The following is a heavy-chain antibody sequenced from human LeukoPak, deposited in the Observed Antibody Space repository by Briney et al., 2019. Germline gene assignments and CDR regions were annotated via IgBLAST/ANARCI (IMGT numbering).Heavy chain of an antibody. Sequence: GGSLRLSCAASGFTFSDYDMNWVRQAPGKGLEWVSSISSSSIYVSYADSVKGRFTISRDNAKNTLYLEMNSLRAEDTAVYYCARTFAAAHIDYWGQGTLVTVSS. J-gene: IGHJ4*02. V-gene: IGHV3-21*01. CDR1: GFTFSDYD. CDR3: ARTFAAAHIDY. CDR2: ISSSSIYV. D-gene: IGHD2-15*01.